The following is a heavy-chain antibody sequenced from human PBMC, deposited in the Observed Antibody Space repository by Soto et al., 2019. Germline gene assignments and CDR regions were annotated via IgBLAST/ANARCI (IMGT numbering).Heavy chain of an antibody. Sequence: PSETLSLTCTVSGGSFSSGNFYWSWIRQSPGKGLEWIGYLYYTGSTNYNPSLKSRVTISVDASKNQLSLRQRSVTAADTAVDYCARDRGYYGMEHWGQGALVTVSS. CDR1: GGSFSSGNFY. J-gene: IGHJ4*02. V-gene: IGHV4-61*01. D-gene: IGHD3-10*01. CDR3: ARDRGYYGMEH. CDR2: LYYTGST.